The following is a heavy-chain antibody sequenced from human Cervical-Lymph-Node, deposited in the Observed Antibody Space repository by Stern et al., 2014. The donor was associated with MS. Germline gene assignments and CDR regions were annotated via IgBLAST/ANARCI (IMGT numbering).Heavy chain of an antibody. J-gene: IGHJ5*02. D-gene: IGHD2-15*01. Sequence: QLQLQESGPGLVKPSATLSLTCSVSGDSISGNYWSWIRQPPGKGLEWIGYIYYTGSTNYNPSLKSRVTISIDTSKTQFSLRLNSVTAADTAVYYCARVVVLAGSRWFDPWGQGILVSVSS. CDR1: GDSISGNY. CDR3: ARVVVLAGSRWFDP. CDR2: IYYTGST. V-gene: IGHV4-59*01.